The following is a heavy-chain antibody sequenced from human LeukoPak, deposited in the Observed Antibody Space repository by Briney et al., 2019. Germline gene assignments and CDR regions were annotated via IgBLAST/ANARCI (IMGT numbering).Heavy chain of an antibody. D-gene: IGHD5-24*01. Sequence: PGGSLRLSCAASGFTFSDYYMTWIRQAPGKGLDWVSYISSSGRNTYYADSVKGRFTISRDNAKNPLYLQMNSLRAEDTAVYYCARAIYDGFDIWGQGKMVTVSS. J-gene: IGHJ3*02. CDR3: ARAIYDGFDI. CDR2: ISSSGRNT. CDR1: GFTFSDYY. V-gene: IGHV3-11*01.